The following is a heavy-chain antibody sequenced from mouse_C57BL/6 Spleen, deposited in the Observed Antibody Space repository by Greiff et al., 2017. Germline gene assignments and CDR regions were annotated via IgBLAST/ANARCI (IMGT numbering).Heavy chain of an antibody. V-gene: IGHV1-18*01. Sequence: VQLQPSGPELVKPGASVKIPCKASGYTFTDYNMDWVKQSHGKSLEWIGDINPNNGGTIYNQKFKGKATLTVDKSSSTAYMELRSLTSEDTAVYYCARRLTGTRYYAMDYWGQGTSVTVSS. CDR1: GYTFTDYN. J-gene: IGHJ4*01. D-gene: IGHD4-1*01. CDR3: ARRLTGTRYYAMDY. CDR2: INPNNGGT.